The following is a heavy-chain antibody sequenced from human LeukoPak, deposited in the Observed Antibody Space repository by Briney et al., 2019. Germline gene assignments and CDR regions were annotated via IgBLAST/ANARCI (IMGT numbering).Heavy chain of an antibody. D-gene: IGHD3-22*01. CDR2: ISGGGGRT. CDR1: GFTLSNYG. V-gene: IGHV3-23*01. CDR3: AKRGVVIRVILVGFHKEAYYFDS. J-gene: IGHJ4*02. Sequence: GGSLRLSCAVSGFTLSNYGMSWVRQAPGKGLEWVAGISGGGGRTNYADSVKGRFTISRDNPKNTLYLQMNSLRVEDTAVYFCAKRGVVIRVILVGFHKEAYYFDSWGQGALVTVSS.